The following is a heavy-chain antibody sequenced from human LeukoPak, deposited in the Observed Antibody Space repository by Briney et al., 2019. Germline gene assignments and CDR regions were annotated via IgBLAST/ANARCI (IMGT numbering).Heavy chain of an antibody. J-gene: IGHJ3*02. CDR2: VFYSAPT. D-gene: IGHD3-16*01. Sequence: SETLSLTCTVSGGSISSDDYYWSWIRQPPGRGLEWVGYVFYSAPTYYNPFLKSRLSISMDTSKNQFSLNLTSVTAADTAVYYCAQGTFREFNIWGQGTMVTVSS. V-gene: IGHV4-30-4*01. CDR3: AQGTFREFNI. CDR1: GGSISSDDYY.